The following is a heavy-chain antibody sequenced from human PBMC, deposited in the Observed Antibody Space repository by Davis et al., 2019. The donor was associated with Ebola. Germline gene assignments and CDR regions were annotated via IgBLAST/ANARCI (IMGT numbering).Heavy chain of an antibody. Sequence: MPSETLSLTCTVSGGSISSSSYYWGWIRQPPGKGLEWIGSIYYSGSTYYNPSLKSRVTISVDTSKNQFSLKLSSVTAADTAVYYCARGVYDILTSLRGWFDPWGQGTLVTVSS. CDR3: ARGVYDILTSLRGWFDP. CDR1: GGSISSSSYY. V-gene: IGHV4-39*07. J-gene: IGHJ5*02. CDR2: IYYSGST. D-gene: IGHD3-9*01.